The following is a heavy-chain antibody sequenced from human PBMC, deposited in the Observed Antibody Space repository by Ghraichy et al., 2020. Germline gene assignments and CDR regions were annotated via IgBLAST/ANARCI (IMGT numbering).Heavy chain of an antibody. D-gene: IGHD3-22*01. V-gene: IGHV3-30*18. Sequence: GGSLRLSCAASGFSFTSHGMHWVRQAPGKGLEWVAVISNDGSNKYYEDSVKGRFTISRDNSKNTVYLQMNSLRAEDTAVYYCAKASYDSSTNYWGRFEDYWGQGTLVTVSS. CDR3: AKASYDSSTNYWGRFEDY. J-gene: IGHJ4*02. CDR2: ISNDGSNK. CDR1: GFSFTSHG.